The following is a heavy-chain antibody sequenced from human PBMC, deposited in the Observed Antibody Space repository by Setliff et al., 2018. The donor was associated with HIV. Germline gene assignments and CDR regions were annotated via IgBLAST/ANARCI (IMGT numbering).Heavy chain of an antibody. CDR1: GGTFSSYA. V-gene: IGHV1-46*01. Sequence: ASGGTFSSYAISWVRQAPGQGLEWMGIINPSSGSTSYTQMFRGRVTMTRDTSTSTVYMELSGLRSEDTAVYYCAKDMNRGGYSDSSPHDFWGQGTLVTVSS. CDR2: INPSSGST. D-gene: IGHD3-22*01. CDR3: AKDMNRGGYSDSSPHDF. J-gene: IGHJ4*02.